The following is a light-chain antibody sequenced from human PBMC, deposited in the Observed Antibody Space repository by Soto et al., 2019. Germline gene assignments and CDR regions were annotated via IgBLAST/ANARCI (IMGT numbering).Light chain of an antibody. CDR2: GAS. J-gene: IGKJ2*01. CDR3: QHYGSSPWYP. CDR1: QSVSSSY. V-gene: IGKV3-20*01. Sequence: EIVLTQSPGTLALSPGEIATLSCRASQSVSSSYLAWYQQKPGQAPRLLIYGASSRATGIPDRFSGSGSGTDFTLTISRLEPEDFAMYYCQHYGSSPWYPFGQGTKLEIK.